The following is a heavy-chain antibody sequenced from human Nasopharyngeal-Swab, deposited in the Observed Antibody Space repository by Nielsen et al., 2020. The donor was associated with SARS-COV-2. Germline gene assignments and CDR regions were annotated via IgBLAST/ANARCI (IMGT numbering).Heavy chain of an antibody. D-gene: IGHD6-19*01. V-gene: IGHV3-23*03. CDR3: AKHSSGAFDY. Sequence: GESLKISCAASGFTFSSYAMSWVRQAPGEGLEWVSVIYSGGSSTYYADSVKGRFTISRDNSKNTLYLQMNSLRAEDTAVYYCAKHSSGAFDYWGQGTLVTVSS. CDR1: GFTFSSYA. CDR2: IYSGGSST. J-gene: IGHJ4*02.